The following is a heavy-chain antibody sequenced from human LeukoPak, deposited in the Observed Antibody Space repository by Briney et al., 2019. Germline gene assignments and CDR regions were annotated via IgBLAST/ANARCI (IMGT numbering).Heavy chain of an antibody. J-gene: IGHJ4*02. D-gene: IGHD3-16*02. V-gene: IGHV1-24*01. CDR3: ATDQLYYDYVWGSYRRGYFDY. CDR2: FDPEDGET. Sequence: ASVKVSCKVSGYTPTELSMHWVRQAPGKGLEWMGGFDPEDGETIYAQKFQGRVTMTEDTSTDTAYMELSSLRSEDTAVYYCATDQLYYDYVWGSYRRGYFDYWGQGTLVTVSS. CDR1: GYTPTELS.